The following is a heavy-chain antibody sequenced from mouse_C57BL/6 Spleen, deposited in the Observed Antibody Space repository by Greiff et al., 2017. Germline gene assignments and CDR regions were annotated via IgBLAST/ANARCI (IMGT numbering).Heavy chain of an antibody. V-gene: IGHV1-82*01. J-gene: IGHJ4*01. D-gene: IGHD2-3*01. CDR2: IYPGDGDT. CDR3: ARDYDGYYGKAMDY. CDR1: GYAFSSSW. Sequence: VKLQQSGPELVKPGASVKISCKASGYAFSSSWMNWVKQRPGKGLEWIGRIYPGDGDTNYNGKFKGKATLTADKSSSTAYMQLSSLTSEDSAVYFCARDYDGYYGKAMDYWGQGTSVTVSS.